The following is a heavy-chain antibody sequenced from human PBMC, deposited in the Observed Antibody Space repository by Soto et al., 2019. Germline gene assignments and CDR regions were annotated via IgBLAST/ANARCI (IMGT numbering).Heavy chain of an antibody. J-gene: IGHJ4*02. CDR1: GFTFGSYA. CDR3: ARRPLQHYLDY. Sequence: EVQLLESGGGLVQPGGSLRLSCAASGFTFGSYAMTWVRQAPGKGLEWVSTFSDKTYYADSVKGRFTISRDNSKNTLSLQMNRLRVEDTAISYCARRPLQHYLDYWGQGTLVTVSS. V-gene: IGHV3-23*01. D-gene: IGHD6-25*01. CDR2: FSDKT.